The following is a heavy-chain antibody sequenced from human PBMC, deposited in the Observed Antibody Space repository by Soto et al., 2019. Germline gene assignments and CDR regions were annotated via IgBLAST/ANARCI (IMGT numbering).Heavy chain of an antibody. D-gene: IGHD3-10*01. CDR3: ARDRVLLWFGELFTFDY. V-gene: IGHV1-18*01. CDR2: ISAYNGNT. Sequence: QVPLVQSGAEVKKPGASVKVSCKASGYTFTSYGIIWVRQAPGQGLEWMGWISAYNGNTKYAQKLQGRVTMTTDTSTSTAYMELRSLRSDDTAVYYCARDRVLLWFGELFTFDYWGQGTLVTVSS. CDR1: GYTFTSYG. J-gene: IGHJ4*02.